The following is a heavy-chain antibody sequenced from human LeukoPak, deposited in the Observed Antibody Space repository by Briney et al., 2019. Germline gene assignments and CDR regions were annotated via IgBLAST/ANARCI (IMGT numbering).Heavy chain of an antibody. CDR2: IKPDGSEK. D-gene: IGHD4-17*01. V-gene: IGHV3-7*01. CDR1: GLIFSKYW. CDR3: ARDRLHYGEYEKTFDY. J-gene: IGHJ4*02. Sequence: GGSLRLSCAASGLIFSKYWMTWVRQAPGKGLEWVASIKPDGSEKYYLDSVKSRFTISRDNAKNSLYLQMDSLRAEDTAVYYCARDRLHYGEYEKTFDYWGQGTLVTVSS.